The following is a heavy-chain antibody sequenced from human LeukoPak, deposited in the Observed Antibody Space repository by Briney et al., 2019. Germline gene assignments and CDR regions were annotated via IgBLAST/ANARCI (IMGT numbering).Heavy chain of an antibody. CDR2: INHNGNVN. Sequence: GGSLRLSCAASGFTFSTYSMNWARQAPGKGLEWVASINHNGNVNYYVDSVKGRFTISRDNAKNSLYLQMSNLRAEDTAVYFRARGGGLDVWGQGATVTVSS. J-gene: IGHJ6*02. CDR3: ARGGGLDV. D-gene: IGHD3-16*01. CDR1: GFTFSTYS. V-gene: IGHV3-7*03.